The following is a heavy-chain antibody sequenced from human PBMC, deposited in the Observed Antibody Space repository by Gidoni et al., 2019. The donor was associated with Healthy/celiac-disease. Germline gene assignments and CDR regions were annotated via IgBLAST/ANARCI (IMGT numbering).Heavy chain of an antibody. J-gene: IGHJ6*03. CDR1: VSSNY. D-gene: IGHD6-6*01. CDR2: IYSGGST. V-gene: IGHV3-66*01. CDR3: ASAEIAARSYYYYYMDV. Sequence: VSSNYMRWVRQAPGKGLEWVSVIYSGGSTYYADSVKGRFTISRDNSKNTLYLQMNSLRAEDTAVYYCASAEIAARSYYYYYMDVWGKGTTVTVSS.